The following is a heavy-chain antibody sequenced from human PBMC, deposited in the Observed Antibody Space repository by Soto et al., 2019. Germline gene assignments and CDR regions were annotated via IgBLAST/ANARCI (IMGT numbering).Heavy chain of an antibody. CDR1: GFTFSSYA. Sequence: LRLSCAASGFTFSSYAMSWVRQAPGKGLEWVAAISGSGGSTYYADSVKGRFTISRDNSKNTLYLQMNSLRAEDTAVYYCARARGQFWGSFDYSGQGTLLTVYS. V-gene: IGHV3-23*01. J-gene: IGHJ4*02. D-gene: IGHD3-16*01. CDR2: ISGSGGST. CDR3: ARARGQFWGSFDY.